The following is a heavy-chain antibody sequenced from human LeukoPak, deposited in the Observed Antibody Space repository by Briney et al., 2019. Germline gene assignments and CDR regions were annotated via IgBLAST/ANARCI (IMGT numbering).Heavy chain of an antibody. D-gene: IGHD6-19*01. J-gene: IGHJ4*02. CDR3: ARLFWDGSGLNYPFDY. CDR2: IYYSRST. Sequence: ASETLSLTCTVSGGSISSYYWSWIRQPPGKGLERIGHIYYSRSTNYIPHLKSRVTISVDASKNQFSLKLSCATAADTAVYYCARLFWDGSGLNYPFDYWGQGTLVTVSS. V-gene: IGHV4-59*01. CDR1: GGSISSYY.